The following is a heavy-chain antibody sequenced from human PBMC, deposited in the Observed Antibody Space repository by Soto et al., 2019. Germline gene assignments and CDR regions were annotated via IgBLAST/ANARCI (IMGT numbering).Heavy chain of an antibody. V-gene: IGHV4-34*01. CDR2: INHSGGT. Sequence: GSLRLSCAASGFTFSSYAMSWVRQAPGKGLEWIGEINHSGGTNYNPSLKSRVTISVDTSKNQFSLKLSSVTAADTAVFYCARLRWEQPWVFDYWGQGTLVTVSS. J-gene: IGHJ4*02. CDR1: GFTFSSYA. D-gene: IGHD1-26*01. CDR3: ARLRWEQPWVFDY.